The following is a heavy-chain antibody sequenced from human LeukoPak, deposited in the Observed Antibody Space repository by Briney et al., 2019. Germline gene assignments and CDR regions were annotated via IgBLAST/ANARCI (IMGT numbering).Heavy chain of an antibody. D-gene: IGHD6-13*01. J-gene: IGHJ6*02. V-gene: IGHV3-23*01. Sequence: GGSLRLSCAASGFTFSSYAMSCVRQAPGKGLEWVSAISGSGGSTYYADSVKGRFTISRDNSKYTLYLQMNSLRAEDTAVYYCAKVRIAGGWGYYGMDVWGQGTTVTVSS. CDR1: GFTFSSYA. CDR3: AKVRIAGGWGYYGMDV. CDR2: ISGSGGST.